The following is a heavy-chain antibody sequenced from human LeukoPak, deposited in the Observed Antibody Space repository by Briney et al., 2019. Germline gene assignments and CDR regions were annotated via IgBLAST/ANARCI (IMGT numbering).Heavy chain of an antibody. J-gene: IGHJ4*02. CDR2: INHSGST. V-gene: IGHV4-34*01. CDR3: ARGYGDYFSDFDY. Sequence: NPSETLSLTCAVYGGSFSGYYWSWIRQPPGKGLEWLGEINHSGSTNYNPSLKSRVTISVDTSKNQFSLKLSSVTAADTAVYYCARGYGDYFSDFDYWGQGTLVTVSS. D-gene: IGHD4-17*01. CDR1: GGSFSGYY.